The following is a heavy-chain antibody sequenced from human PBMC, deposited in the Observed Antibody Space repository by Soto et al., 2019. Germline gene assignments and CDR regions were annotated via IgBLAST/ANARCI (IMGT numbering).Heavy chain of an antibody. CDR3: AKDGYSSGWRYYYYYYMDV. CDR1: GFTFSSYA. D-gene: IGHD6-19*01. CDR2: ISGSGGST. V-gene: IGHV3-23*01. Sequence: GGSLRLSCAASGFTFSSYAMSWVRQAPGKGLEWVSAISGSGGSTYYADSVKGRFTISRDNSKNTLYLQMNSLRAEDTAVYYCAKDGYSSGWRYYYYYYMDVWGKGTTVTVSS. J-gene: IGHJ6*03.